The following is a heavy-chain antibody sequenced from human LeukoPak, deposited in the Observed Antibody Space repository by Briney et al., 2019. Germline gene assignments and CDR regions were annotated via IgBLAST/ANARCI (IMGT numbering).Heavy chain of an antibody. Sequence: GGSLRLSCAASGFTFSSYSMNWVRQAPGKGLEWVSSISSSSSYIYYADSVKGRFTISRDNAKNSLYLQMNSLRAEDTAAYYCARLIVVKGWFDPWGQGTLVTVSS. CDR3: ARLIVVKGWFDP. V-gene: IGHV3-21*01. CDR1: GFTFSSYS. D-gene: IGHD3-22*01. J-gene: IGHJ5*02. CDR2: ISSSSSYI.